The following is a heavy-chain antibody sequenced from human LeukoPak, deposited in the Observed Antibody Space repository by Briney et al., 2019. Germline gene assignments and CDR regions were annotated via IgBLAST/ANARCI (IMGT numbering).Heavy chain of an antibody. V-gene: IGHV1-2*02. Sequence: GASVKVSCKASGYTFTGYYMHWVRQAPGQGLEWMGWINPNSGGTNYAQKFQGRVTMTRDTSISTAYMELSRLRSDDTAVYYCARDYSYGYSTFDYWSQGTLVTVSS. CDR1: GYTFTGYY. J-gene: IGHJ4*02. D-gene: IGHD5-18*01. CDR3: ARDYSYGYSTFDY. CDR2: INPNSGGT.